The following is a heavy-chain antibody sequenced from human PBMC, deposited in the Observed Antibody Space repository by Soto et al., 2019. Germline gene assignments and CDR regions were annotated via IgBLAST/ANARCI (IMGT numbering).Heavy chain of an antibody. D-gene: IGHD2-15*01. J-gene: IGHJ4*02. Sequence: ASVKVSCKASGYTFTSYYMHWLRQAPGQGLEWMGIINPSGGSTSYAQKFQGRVTMTRDTSTSTVYMELSSLRSEDTAVYYCARDLCSGGSCYGYYFDYWGQGTLVPVSS. V-gene: IGHV1-46*01. CDR3: ARDLCSGGSCYGYYFDY. CDR2: INPSGGST. CDR1: GYTFTSYY.